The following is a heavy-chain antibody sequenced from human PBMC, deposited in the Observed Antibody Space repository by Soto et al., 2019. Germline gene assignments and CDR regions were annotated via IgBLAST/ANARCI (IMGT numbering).Heavy chain of an antibody. V-gene: IGHV3-30*18. CDR1: GLTFSDYG. D-gene: IGHD1-1*01. Sequence: GGSLRLSCVVSGLTFSDYGFHWVRQAPGKGLDWVAAISYDGSFVYYADSVRGRFTISRDNSRNTLDLQMNTLRHEDTAVYYGAKARGRNRNFAMDVWGQGTSVTVSS. CDR3: AKARGRNRNFAMDV. J-gene: IGHJ6*02. CDR2: ISYDGSFV.